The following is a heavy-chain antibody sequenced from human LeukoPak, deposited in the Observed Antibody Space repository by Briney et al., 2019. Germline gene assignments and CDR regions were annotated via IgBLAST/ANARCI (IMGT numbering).Heavy chain of an antibody. D-gene: IGHD3-22*01. V-gene: IGHV3-33*01. CDR1: GFTFSSYG. Sequence: PGRSLRLSCAASGFTFSSYGMHWGRQAPGKGLEGVAVIWYDGSNKYYADSVKGRFTISRDNSKNTLYLQMNSLRAEDTAVYYCARVRDYYDSSGYVGYYFDYWGQGTLVTVSS. J-gene: IGHJ4*02. CDR3: ARVRDYYDSSGYVGYYFDY. CDR2: IWYDGSNK.